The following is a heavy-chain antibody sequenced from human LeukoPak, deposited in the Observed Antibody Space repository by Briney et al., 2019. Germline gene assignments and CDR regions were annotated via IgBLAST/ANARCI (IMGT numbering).Heavy chain of an antibody. V-gene: IGHV3-49*04. Sequence: GRSLRLSCLTSGFPLRDYGLGWVRQAPGLGLEWVSFTRSRIYGGAPEYAASVRDRLFVSRDDSEGVAYLQMNNLKSEDTDVYYCARGQTVTGAKYYFDFWSPGTLVTVSS. CDR2: TRSRIYGGAP. CDR1: GFPLRDYG. D-gene: IGHD2/OR15-2a*01. CDR3: ARGQTVTGAKYYFDF. J-gene: IGHJ4*02.